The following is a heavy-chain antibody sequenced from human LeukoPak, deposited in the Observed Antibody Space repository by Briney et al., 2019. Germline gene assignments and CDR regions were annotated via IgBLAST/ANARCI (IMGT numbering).Heavy chain of an antibody. Sequence: ASVKVSCRASGYTFTSYDINWVRQATGQGLEWMGWMNPNSGNTGYAQKFQGRVTITRNTSISTAYMELSSLRSEDTAVYYCARGGPTTYRFLEWLLPYYYMDVWGKGTTVTVSS. CDR3: ARGGPTTYRFLEWLLPYYYMDV. CDR1: GYTFTSYD. V-gene: IGHV1-8*03. CDR2: MNPNSGNT. D-gene: IGHD3-3*01. J-gene: IGHJ6*03.